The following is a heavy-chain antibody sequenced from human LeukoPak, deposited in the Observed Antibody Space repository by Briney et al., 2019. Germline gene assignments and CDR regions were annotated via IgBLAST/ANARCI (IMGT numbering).Heavy chain of an antibody. CDR1: GYTFTGYY. CDR3: ARSPLDYDILTADNWFDP. CDR2: VNPNSGGT. Sequence: ASVKVSCKASGYTFTGYYMHWVRQAPGQGLEWMGWVNPNSGGTNYAQKFQGWVTMTRDTSISTAYMELSRLRSDDTAVYYCARSPLDYDILTADNWFDPWGQGTLVTVSS. J-gene: IGHJ5*02. V-gene: IGHV1-2*04. D-gene: IGHD3-9*01.